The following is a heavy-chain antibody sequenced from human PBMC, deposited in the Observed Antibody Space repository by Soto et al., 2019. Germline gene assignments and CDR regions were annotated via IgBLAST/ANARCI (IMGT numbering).Heavy chain of an antibody. V-gene: IGHV4-39*02. CDR1: GGSISSSSYY. CDR2: IYYSGST. J-gene: IGHJ4*02. Sequence: SETLSLTCTVSGGSISSSSYYWGWIRQPPGKGLEWIGSIYYSGSTYYNPSLKSRVTISVDTSKNQFSLKLSSVTAADTAVYYCARDYGDSQGRGWVDYWGQGTLVTVS. D-gene: IGHD4-17*01. CDR3: ARDYGDSQGRGWVDY.